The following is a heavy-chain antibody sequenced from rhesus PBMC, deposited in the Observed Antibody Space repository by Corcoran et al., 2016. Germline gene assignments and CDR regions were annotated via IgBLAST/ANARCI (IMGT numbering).Heavy chain of an antibody. CDR3: AGTNYPFDY. J-gene: IGHJ4*01. CDR2: IGGSSGST. Sequence: QVQLQESGPGLVKPSETLSLTCAVSGYSISSGYGWSWIRQPLGKGLEWIGYIGGSSGSTNYNPSLKSRVTISKDTSNNQFSLKLSSVTAADTAVYYCAGTNYPFDYWGQGVLVTVSS. CDR1: GYSISSGYG. D-gene: IGHD4-17*01. V-gene: IGHV4-127*01.